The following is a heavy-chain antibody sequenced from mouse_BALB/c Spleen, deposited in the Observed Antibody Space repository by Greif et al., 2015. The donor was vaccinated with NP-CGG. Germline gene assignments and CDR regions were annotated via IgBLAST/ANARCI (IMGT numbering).Heavy chain of an antibody. CDR2: IWSGGST. CDR3: ASQDAY. V-gene: IGHV2-4*02. CDR1: GFSLTSYG. Sequence: QVQLQQPGPGLVQPSQSLSITCTVSGFSLTSYGVHWVRQPPGKGLEWLGVIWSGGSTDYNAAFISRLSISKDNSKSQVFFKKNSQQADDTAIYYCASQDAYWGQGTLVTVSA. J-gene: IGHJ3*01.